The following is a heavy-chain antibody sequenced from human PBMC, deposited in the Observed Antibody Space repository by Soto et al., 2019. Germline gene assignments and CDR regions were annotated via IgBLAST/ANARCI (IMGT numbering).Heavy chain of an antibody. J-gene: IGHJ5*02. D-gene: IGHD1-1*01. CDR3: AGPHDRAGLGT. Sequence: ASVKVSCKASENTFSTYLVHWVRQVHGQGLEWMGWHNGYNGQTEYSQKFQGRVTITRDTSAKTAYLELRSLTSEDTAVYYCAGPHDRAGLGTWRQRTLVTVSS. CDR2: HNGYNGQT. V-gene: IGHV1-3*01. CDR1: ENTFSTYL.